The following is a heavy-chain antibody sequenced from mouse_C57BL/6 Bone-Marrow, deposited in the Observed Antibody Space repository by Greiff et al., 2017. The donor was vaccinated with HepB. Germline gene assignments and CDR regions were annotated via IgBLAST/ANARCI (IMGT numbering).Heavy chain of an antibody. V-gene: IGHV5-9-1*02. J-gene: IGHJ4*01. D-gene: IGHD1-1*01. CDR3: TRYRDYYGSSSSMDY. Sequence: EVMLVESGEGLVKPGGSLKLSCAASGFTFSSSAMSWVRQTPEKRLEWVAYISSGGDYIYYADTVKGRFTLSRANARNTLYLQMSSLKSEDTAMYYCTRYRDYYGSSSSMDYWGQGTSVTVSS. CDR1: GFTFSSSA. CDR2: ISSGGDYI.